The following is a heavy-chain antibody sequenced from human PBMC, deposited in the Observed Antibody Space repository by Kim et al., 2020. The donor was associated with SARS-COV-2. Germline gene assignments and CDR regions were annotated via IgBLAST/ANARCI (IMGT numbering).Heavy chain of an antibody. CDR3: ARGRYFAWLFRHSPHYFDY. CDR1: GDPVNGYY. J-gene: IGHJ4*01. CDR2: INYDRST. Sequence: SETLSLTCAVYGDPVNGYYWSWIRQPPGKGLEWIGEINYDRSTNYKPSLKSRVTMSLDSSKSQFSLRLTSLTAADTAVYYCARGRYFAWLFRHSPHYFDYWGQGNLVTVSS. V-gene: IGHV4-34*01. D-gene: IGHD3-9*01.